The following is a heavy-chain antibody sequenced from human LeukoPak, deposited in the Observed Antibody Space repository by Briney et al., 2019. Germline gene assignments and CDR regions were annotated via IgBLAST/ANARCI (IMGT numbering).Heavy chain of an antibody. V-gene: IGHV1-2*06. CDR2: INPSTGGT. J-gene: IGHJ4*02. CDR3: ATLGEDNTDTPFDY. Sequence: ASVKVSCKTSGYTFIDYYIHWIRQAPGQGLEWMGRINPSTGGTDSAQKFQGKVSMTRDTSISTAYMELSRLGSDDTAVYYCATLGEDNTDTPFDYWGQGTLVTVSS. CDR1: GYTFIDYY. D-gene: IGHD3-16*01.